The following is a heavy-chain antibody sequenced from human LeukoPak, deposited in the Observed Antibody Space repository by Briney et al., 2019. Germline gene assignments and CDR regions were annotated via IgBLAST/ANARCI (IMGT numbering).Heavy chain of an antibody. CDR3: ARVPLIAKRSGYFDY. V-gene: IGHV4-59*08. CDR1: GGSISNYY. D-gene: IGHD2-21*01. CDR2: MYHTGHT. J-gene: IGHJ4*02. Sequence: SETLSLTCNVSGGSISNYYWSWIRQPPGKGLEWIGYMYHTGHTMYNSSLKSRVTMSLDTSKNHFSLRLSSVTAADTAVYYCARVPLIAKRSGYFDYWGQGTLVTVSS.